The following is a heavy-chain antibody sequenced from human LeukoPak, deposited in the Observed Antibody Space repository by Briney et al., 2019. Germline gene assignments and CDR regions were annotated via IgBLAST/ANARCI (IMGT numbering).Heavy chain of an antibody. CDR2: ISTSSTYI. J-gene: IGHJ4*02. CDR1: GFTFSRYS. V-gene: IGHV3-21*01. CDR3: ARTGKDSSGYYTDY. D-gene: IGHD3-22*01. Sequence: GGSLRLSCVASGFTFSRYSMNWVRQAPGKGLEWVSSISTSSTYIYYADSVKGRSTISRDNAKNSLYLQMNSLRAEDTAVYSCARTGKDSSGYYTDYWGQGTLVTVSS.